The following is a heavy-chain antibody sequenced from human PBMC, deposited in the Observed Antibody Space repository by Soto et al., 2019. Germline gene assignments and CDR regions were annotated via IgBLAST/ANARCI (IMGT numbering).Heavy chain of an antibody. V-gene: IGHV1-3*01. Sequence: QVHLVQSGAEVRKPGASVKVSCKASGYTFSSYAMHWVRQAPGQRLEWMGWINAGYGNTKSSQKFQDRVTSSRARSASTGYMELTSLRSEDTAVYYCARDTGDGTFDFWGQGTLVTVSS. D-gene: IGHD7-27*01. J-gene: IGHJ4*02. CDR3: ARDTGDGTFDF. CDR1: GYTFSSYA. CDR2: INAGYGNT.